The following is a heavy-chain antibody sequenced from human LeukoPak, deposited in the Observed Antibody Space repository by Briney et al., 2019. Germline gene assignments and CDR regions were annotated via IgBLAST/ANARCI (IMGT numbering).Heavy chain of an antibody. V-gene: IGHV3-30*02. J-gene: IGHJ4*02. Sequence: GGSLRLSCAASGFTFSSYGMHWVRQAPGKGLEWVAFIRYDGSNKYYADSVKGRFTISRDNSKNTLYLQMNSLRAEDTAVYYCAKTRAVLRYFDWLSSYWGQGTLVTVSS. CDR2: IRYDGSNK. CDR1: GFTFSSYG. CDR3: AKTRAVLRYFDWLSSY. D-gene: IGHD3-9*01.